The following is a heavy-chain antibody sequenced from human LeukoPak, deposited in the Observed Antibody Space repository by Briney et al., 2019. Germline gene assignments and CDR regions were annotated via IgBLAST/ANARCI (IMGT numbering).Heavy chain of an antibody. J-gene: IGHJ4*02. CDR1: GFTFSDYW. CDR3: ARDRGFSYGIDF. D-gene: IGHD5-18*01. V-gene: IGHV3-7*04. CDR2: IQQDGSEK. Sequence: GESLRLSCAASGFTFSDYWMSWVRQAPGKGLEWVANIQQDGSEKYYVDFVKGRFTISRDNAKKSLFLQVSSLRGEDTAVYYCARDRGFSYGIDFWGQGTLVTVSS.